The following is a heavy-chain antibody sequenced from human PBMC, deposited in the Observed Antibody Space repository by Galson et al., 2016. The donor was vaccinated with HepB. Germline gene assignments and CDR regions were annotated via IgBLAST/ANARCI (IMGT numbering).Heavy chain of an antibody. D-gene: IGHD4-17*01. CDR2: IWYGGSNK. V-gene: IGHV3-30-3*01. CDR1: GFSVSRNY. J-gene: IGHJ6*02. CDR3: AREGDDYGDYVSGDYYGMDV. Sequence: SLRLSCAASGFSVSRNYMTWVRQAPGKGLEWVAVIWYGGSNKYYADSVKGRFTISRDNSKNTLYLQMNGLRAEDTAVYYCAREGDDYGDYVSGDYYGMDVWGQGTTVTVSS.